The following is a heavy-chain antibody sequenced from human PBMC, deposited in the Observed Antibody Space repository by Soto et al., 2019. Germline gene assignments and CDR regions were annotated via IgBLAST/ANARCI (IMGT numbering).Heavy chain of an antibody. CDR2: ISSSSSYI. Sequence: EVQLVESGGGLVKPGGSLRLSCAASGFTFSSYSMNWVRQAPGKGLEWVSSISSSSSYIYYADSVKGRFTISRDNAKNSMYLQMNSLRAEDTAVYYCARGPVATPDYWGQGTLVTVSS. J-gene: IGHJ4*02. CDR3: ARGPVATPDY. D-gene: IGHD5-12*01. V-gene: IGHV3-21*01. CDR1: GFTFSSYS.